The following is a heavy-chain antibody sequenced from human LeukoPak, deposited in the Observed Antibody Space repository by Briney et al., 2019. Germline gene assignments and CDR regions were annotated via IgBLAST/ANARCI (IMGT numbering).Heavy chain of an antibody. J-gene: IGHJ4*02. CDR3: ARGHTHTYYYDSSGYSDLGY. CDR2: INPNSGGT. Sequence: ASVKVSCKASGYTFTGYYMHWVRQAPGQGLEWMGWINPNSGGTNYAQKFQGRVTMTRDTSISTAYMELSRLRSDDTAVYYCARGHTHTYYYDSSGYSDLGYWGQGTLVTVSS. V-gene: IGHV1-2*02. D-gene: IGHD3-22*01. CDR1: GYTFTGYY.